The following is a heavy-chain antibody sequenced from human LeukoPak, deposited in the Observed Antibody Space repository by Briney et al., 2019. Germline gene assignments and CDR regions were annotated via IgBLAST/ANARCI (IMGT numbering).Heavy chain of an antibody. Sequence: QPGGSLTLACAASGFSLSRYWMSWVRQAPGKGLEWVANIGKDGSWIHYVDSVEGRFTISRDNAKNSLYLQMNSLTADDTAVYYCARDLDFYATAQWGQGPLVTVSS. V-gene: IGHV3-7*01. CDR1: GFSLSRYW. J-gene: IGHJ4*02. CDR3: ARDLDFYATAQ. D-gene: IGHD2/OR15-2a*01. CDR2: IGKDGSWI.